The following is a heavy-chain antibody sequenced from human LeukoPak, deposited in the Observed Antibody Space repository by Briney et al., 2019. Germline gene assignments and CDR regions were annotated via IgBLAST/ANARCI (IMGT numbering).Heavy chain of an antibody. CDR2: IYYNGAT. CDR3: ARAFGWNYWLDYFDY. D-gene: IGHD1-7*01. V-gene: IGHV4-59*01. J-gene: IGHJ4*02. CDR1: GGSISSYY. Sequence: RSSETLSLTCTVSGGSISSYYWSWIRQPPGKGLEWIAYIYYNGATNYNPSLKSRVTISVDTSKNEFSLRLNSVTAADTAVYYCARAFGWNYWLDYFDYWGQGTLVTVS.